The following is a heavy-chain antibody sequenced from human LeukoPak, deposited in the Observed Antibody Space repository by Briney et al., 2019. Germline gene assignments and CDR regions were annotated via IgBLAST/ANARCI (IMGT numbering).Heavy chain of an antibody. CDR1: GYTFTGYY. V-gene: IGHV1-2*02. Sequence: ASVTVSCKASGYTFTGYYMHWVRQAPGQGLEWMGWINPNSGGTNYAQKFQGRVTMTRDTSISTAYMELSRLRSDDTAVYYCARDWRDSKGLDAFDIWGQGTMVTVSS. CDR3: ARDWRDSKGLDAFDI. CDR2: INPNSGGT. D-gene: IGHD3-3*01. J-gene: IGHJ3*02.